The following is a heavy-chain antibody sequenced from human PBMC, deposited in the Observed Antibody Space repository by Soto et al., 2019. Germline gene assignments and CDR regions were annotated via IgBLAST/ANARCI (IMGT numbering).Heavy chain of an antibody. J-gene: IGHJ3*02. D-gene: IGHD2-2*01. CDR3: AVYLYCSFTSCYPPPGASHI. CDR2: ISAYNGNT. Sequence: GASVKVSCKASGYTFTSYGISWVRQAPGQGLEWMGWISAYNGNTNYAQKLQGRVTMTTDTSTSTAYMELRSLRSDDTAVYYCAVYLYCSFTSCYPPPGASHIRCPGLMVTLSS. CDR1: GYTFTSYG. V-gene: IGHV1-18*01.